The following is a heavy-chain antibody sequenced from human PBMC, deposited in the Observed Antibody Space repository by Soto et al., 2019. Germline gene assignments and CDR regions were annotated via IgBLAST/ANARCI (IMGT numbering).Heavy chain of an antibody. D-gene: IGHD5-18*01. Sequence: GGSLRLSCAASGFTFSSYGMHWVRQAPGKGLEWVAVISYDGSNKYYADSVKGRFTISRDNSKNTLYLQMNSLRAEDTAVYYCALDQVAWGYSYGSFYYYYGMDVWGQGTTVTVS. CDR1: GFTFSSYG. CDR2: ISYDGSNK. V-gene: IGHV3-30*03. J-gene: IGHJ6*02. CDR3: ALDQVAWGYSYGSFYYYYGMDV.